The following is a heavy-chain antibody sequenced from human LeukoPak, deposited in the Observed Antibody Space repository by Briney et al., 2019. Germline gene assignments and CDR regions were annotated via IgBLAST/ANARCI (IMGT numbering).Heavy chain of an antibody. CDR1: GFTFSDYW. Sequence: GGSLRLSCAASGFTFSDYWMHWVRQAPGKGLVWVSHINADEDRAAYADSVKGRFTISRDNFKNALYLQMNSLRVEDTAVYYCAIDPNWGTHSWGQGVLVTVSS. D-gene: IGHD7-27*01. V-gene: IGHV3-74*01. CDR3: AIDPNWGTHS. CDR2: INADEDRA. J-gene: IGHJ4*02.